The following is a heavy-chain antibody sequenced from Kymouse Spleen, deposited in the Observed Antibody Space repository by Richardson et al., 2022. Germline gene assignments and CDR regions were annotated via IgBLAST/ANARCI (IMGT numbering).Heavy chain of an antibody. CDR2: INHSGST. CDR3: ARWGSSGWPYYYYYGMDV. Sequence: QVQLQQWGAGLLKPSETLSLTCAVYGGSFSGYYWSWIRQPPGKGLEWIGEINHSGSTNYNPSLKSRVTISVDTSKNQFSLKLSSVTAADTAVYYCARWGSSGWPYYYYYGMDVWGQGTTVTVSS. V-gene: IGHV4-34*01. J-gene: IGHJ6*02. D-gene: IGHD6-19*01. CDR1: GGSFSGYY.